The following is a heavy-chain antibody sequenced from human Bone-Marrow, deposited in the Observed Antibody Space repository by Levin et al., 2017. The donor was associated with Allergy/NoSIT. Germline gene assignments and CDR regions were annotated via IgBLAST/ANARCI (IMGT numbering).Heavy chain of an antibody. D-gene: IGHD2-21*01. Sequence: SETLSLTCTVSGDSINSNTYYWGWIRQPPGKGLEWIGVIFYTGTTYYNPSLKSRVTISIDTSRNQFSLKLTSVTAADTAVYYCAKDGLPSANYWYFDLWGRGTLVSVSS. J-gene: IGHJ2*01. CDR3: AKDGLPSANYWYFDL. V-gene: IGHV4-39*07. CDR1: GDSINSNTYY. CDR2: IFYTGTT.